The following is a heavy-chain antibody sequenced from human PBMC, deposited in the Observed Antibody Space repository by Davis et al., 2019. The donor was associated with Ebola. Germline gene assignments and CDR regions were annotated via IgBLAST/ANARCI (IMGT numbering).Heavy chain of an antibody. D-gene: IGHD3-22*01. CDR2: IDSDGINT. V-gene: IGHV3-74*01. CDR3: ARGTGSSGYFYFPYDP. J-gene: IGHJ5*02. CDR1: GFTFSSYG. Sequence: GESLKISCAASGFTFSSYGMHWVRQAPGKGLEWVSRIDSDGINTTYADSVKGRFIISRDNAKNTLYLQMNSLRAEDTAVYYCARGTGSSGYFYFPYDPWGQGTLVTVSS.